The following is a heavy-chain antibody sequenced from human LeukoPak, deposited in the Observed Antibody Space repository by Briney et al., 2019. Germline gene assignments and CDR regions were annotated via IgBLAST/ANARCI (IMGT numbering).Heavy chain of an antibody. V-gene: IGHV4-59*01. D-gene: IGHD2-15*01. J-gene: IGHJ6*04. CDR1: GGSISSYY. CDR3: ARGNTLLCPIGYCSGGSRRGMDV. CDR2: IYYSGST. Sequence: PSETLSLTCTVSGGSISSYYWSWIRQSPGKGLEWIGYIYYSGSTNYNPSLKSRVTISVDTYKNQFSLKLSSVTAADTAVYYCARGNTLLCPIGYCSGGSRRGMDVWGKGTTVTVSS.